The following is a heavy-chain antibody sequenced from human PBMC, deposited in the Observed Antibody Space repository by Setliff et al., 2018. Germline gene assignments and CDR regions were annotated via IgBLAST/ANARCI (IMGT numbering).Heavy chain of an antibody. V-gene: IGHV4-4*07. Sequence: SETLSLTCTVSGGSIINSYYWSWIRQPARKGLEWIGRISTSGNTNYNPSLKSRVTVSLDTSKNQFSLKLTSMTAADTAVYYCARDQWVRSPPLYFSYSMDVWGQGTTVTVSS. CDR1: GGSIINSYY. CDR3: ARDQWVRSPPLYFSYSMDV. CDR2: ISTSGNT. D-gene: IGHD5-12*01. J-gene: IGHJ6*02.